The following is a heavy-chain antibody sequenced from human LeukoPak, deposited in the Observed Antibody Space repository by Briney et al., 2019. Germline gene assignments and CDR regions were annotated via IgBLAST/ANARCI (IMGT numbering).Heavy chain of an antibody. D-gene: IGHD6-6*01. V-gene: IGHV3-23*01. CDR1: GFIFTTSA. CDR2: ISSGGGST. CDR3: AKERRSSMDV. Sequence: GGSLRLSCEASGFIFTTSAISWVRQAPGKGLEWVSFISSGGGSTYHSDSVRGRFTTSRDNSNNTVSLYMHSLRAEDTAIYYCAKERRSSMDVWGNGTTVTVSS. J-gene: IGHJ6*03.